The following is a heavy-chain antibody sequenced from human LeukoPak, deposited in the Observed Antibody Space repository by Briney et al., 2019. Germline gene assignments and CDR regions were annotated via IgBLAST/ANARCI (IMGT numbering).Heavy chain of an antibody. Sequence: ASVKVSCKASGYSFTNNYMHWVRQAPGQGLEWMGVINPSGGSTSYAQDFQGRLTMTGDTSTSTVYMELSSLRFEDTAVYYCARSGYSSRWSYLDYCGQGTLVTVSS. CDR2: INPSGGST. CDR1: GYSFTNNY. J-gene: IGHJ4*02. V-gene: IGHV1-46*01. CDR3: ARSGYSSRWSYLDY. D-gene: IGHD6-13*01.